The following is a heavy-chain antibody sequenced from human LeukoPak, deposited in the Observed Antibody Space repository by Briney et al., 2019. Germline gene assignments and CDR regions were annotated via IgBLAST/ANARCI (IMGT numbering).Heavy chain of an antibody. CDR2: IYTSGST. CDR1: GGSFSGYY. CDR3: ARTRGLSLDY. J-gene: IGHJ4*02. D-gene: IGHD3-16*02. V-gene: IGHV4-59*10. Sequence: PSETLSLTCAVYGGSFSGYYWSWIRQPAGKGLEWIGRIYTSGSTNYNPSLKSRVTMSVDTSKNQFSLKLSSVTAADTAVYYCARTRGLSLDYWGQGTLVTVSS.